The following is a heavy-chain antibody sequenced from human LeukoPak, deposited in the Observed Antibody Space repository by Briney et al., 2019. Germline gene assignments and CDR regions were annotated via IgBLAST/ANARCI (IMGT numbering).Heavy chain of an antibody. CDR1: GFTFSSDV. J-gene: IGHJ4*02. CDR3: AKGSKGTYDY. CDR2: IIGSGGGR. V-gene: IGHV3-23*01. Sequence: GGSLRLSCVASGFTFSSDVMAWVRQAPGKGLEWVSSIIGSGGGRYYADSVKGRVTISRDNSKNTLYLQIYSLRAEDTAIYYCAKGSKGTYDYWGQGTLVTVSS.